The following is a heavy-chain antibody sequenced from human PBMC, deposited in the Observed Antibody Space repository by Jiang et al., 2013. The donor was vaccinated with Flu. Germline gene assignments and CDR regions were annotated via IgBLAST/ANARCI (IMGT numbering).Heavy chain of an antibody. D-gene: IGHD3-10*01. CDR3: ARLTDGSGNSKWFDP. CDR1: GYSFTSYW. Sequence: VQLVESGAEVKKPGESLRISCKASGYSFTSYWISWVRQMPGKGLEWVGSIDPYDSYTNYSPSSKATSPSQLTSPSALPTCSGAALKASDTAMYYCARLTDGSGNSKWFDPWGQGTL. J-gene: IGHJ5*02. CDR2: IDPYDSYT. V-gene: IGHV5-10-1*03.